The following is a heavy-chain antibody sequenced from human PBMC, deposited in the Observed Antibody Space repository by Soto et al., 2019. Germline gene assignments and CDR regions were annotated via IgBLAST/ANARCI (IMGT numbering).Heavy chain of an antibody. Sequence: SVKVSCKASGGTFSSYAISWVRQAPGQGLEWMGGIIPIFGTANYAQKFQGRVTITADKSTSTAYMELSSLGSEDTAVYYCARDGAHNAFDIWGQGTMVTVSS. V-gene: IGHV1-69*06. D-gene: IGHD3-16*01. J-gene: IGHJ3*02. CDR1: GGTFSSYA. CDR3: ARDGAHNAFDI. CDR2: IIPIFGTA.